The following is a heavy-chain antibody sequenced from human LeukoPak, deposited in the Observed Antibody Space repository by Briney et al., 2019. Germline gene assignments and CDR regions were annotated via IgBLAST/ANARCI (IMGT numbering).Heavy chain of an antibody. CDR1: GYTFTSYY. Sequence: ASVKVSCKASGYTFTSYYMHWVRQAPGQGLEWMGRINPNSGGTNYAQKFQGRVTMTRDTSISTAYMELSRLRSDDAAVYYCARGGVFLVDTAMVADYWGQGALVTVSS. V-gene: IGHV1-2*06. CDR2: INPNSGGT. D-gene: IGHD5-18*01. CDR3: ARGGVFLVDTAMVADY. J-gene: IGHJ4*02.